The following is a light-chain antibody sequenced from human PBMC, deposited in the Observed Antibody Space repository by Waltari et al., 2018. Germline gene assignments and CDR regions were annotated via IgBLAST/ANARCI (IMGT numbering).Light chain of an antibody. V-gene: IGLV3-10*01. J-gene: IGLJ3*02. Sequence: SYELTQPPSVSVSPGQTARIPRAGESLPRKYVYGYQQKPGQAPKLVCYEDNKRPSGISERFSASSSGTLATLSIAGAQIEDEADYYCYSTDSTGNLWVFGGGTKVNVL. CDR3: YSTDSTGNLWV. CDR1: SLPRKY. CDR2: EDN.